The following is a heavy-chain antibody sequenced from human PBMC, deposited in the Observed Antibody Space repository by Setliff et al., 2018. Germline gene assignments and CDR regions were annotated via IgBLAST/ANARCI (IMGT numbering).Heavy chain of an antibody. CDR2: ISPSGST. Sequence: SETLSLTCSVSGASITSGGFYWTWIRQPAGKGLEWIGHISPSGSTTYNPSVKSRVTISLDTSKNHFSLKLSSATAADTAVYFCAAVGIDAGGGWFGPWGHGIPVTVS. CDR3: AAVGIDAGGGWFGP. D-gene: IGHD1-26*01. CDR1: GASITSGGFY. J-gene: IGHJ5*02. V-gene: IGHV4-61*10.